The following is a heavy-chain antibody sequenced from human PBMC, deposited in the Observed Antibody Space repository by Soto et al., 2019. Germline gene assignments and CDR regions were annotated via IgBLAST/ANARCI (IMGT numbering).Heavy chain of an antibody. V-gene: IGHV1-18*01. CDR1: GYTFTSYG. CDR2: ISAYNGNT. CDR3: ARAGARPLYNWFDR. Sequence: ASVKVSCKASGYTFTSYGISWVRQAPGQGLEWMGWISAYNGNTNYAQKLQGRVTMTTDTSTSTAYMELRSLRSDDTAVYYCARAGARPLYNWFDRWDPATLVTFSS. D-gene: IGHD1-26*01. J-gene: IGHJ5*02.